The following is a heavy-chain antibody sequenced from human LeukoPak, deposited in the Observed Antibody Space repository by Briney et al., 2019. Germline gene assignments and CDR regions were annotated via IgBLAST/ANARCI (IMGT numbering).Heavy chain of an antibody. D-gene: IGHD2-15*01. J-gene: IGHJ6*02. CDR1: GFTFNTYT. Sequence: PGGSLRLSCAASGFTFNTYTMSWVRQAPGKGLEWVSYISSSGSTIYYADSVKGRFTISRDNAKNSLYLQMNSLRAEDTAVYYCARDLCSGGSCYYYYYGMDVWGQGTTVTVSS. CDR2: ISSSGSTI. V-gene: IGHV3-48*04. CDR3: ARDLCSGGSCYYYYYGMDV.